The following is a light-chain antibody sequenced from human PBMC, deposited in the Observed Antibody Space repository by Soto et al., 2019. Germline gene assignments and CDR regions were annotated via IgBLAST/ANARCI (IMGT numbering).Light chain of an antibody. J-gene: IGLJ3*02. CDR3: QSYDGSLSGWV. Sequence: QSVLTQPPSVSGAPGQRVTISCTGSSSNIGAGYDVHWYQQLPGTAPKLLIYGNSNRPSGVPDRFSGSKSGTSASLAITGLRAEDDADYYCQSYDGSLSGWVFGGGTKLTVL. CDR2: GNS. CDR1: SSNIGAGYD. V-gene: IGLV1-40*01.